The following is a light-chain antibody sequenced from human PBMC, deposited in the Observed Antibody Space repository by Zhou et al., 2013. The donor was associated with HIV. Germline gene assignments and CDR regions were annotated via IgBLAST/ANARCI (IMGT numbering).Light chain of an antibody. CDR2: KAS. V-gene: IGKV1-5*03. CDR3: QQYNSYST. J-gene: IGKJ2*01. Sequence: DIQLTQSPSFLSASVGDRVTITCRASQGISSSLAWYQKKPGKAPKLLIYKASSLESGVPSRFSGSGSGTEFTLTISSLQPDDFATYYCQQYNSYSTFGQGTKLEIK. CDR1: QGISSS.